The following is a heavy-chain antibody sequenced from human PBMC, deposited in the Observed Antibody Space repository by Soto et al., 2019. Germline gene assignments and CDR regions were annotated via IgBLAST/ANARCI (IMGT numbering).Heavy chain of an antibody. Sequence: QVQLVESGGGVVQPGRSLRLSCAASGFTFSSYGMHWVRQAPGKGLEWVAVISYDGSNKYYADSVKGRFTISRDNSKNTRYLQMNSLRAEDTAVYYCAKDNPGYCSSTSCNEGDAFDIWGQGTMVTVSS. CDR1: GFTFSSYG. V-gene: IGHV3-30*18. CDR2: ISYDGSNK. D-gene: IGHD2-2*01. J-gene: IGHJ3*02. CDR3: AKDNPGYCSSTSCNEGDAFDI.